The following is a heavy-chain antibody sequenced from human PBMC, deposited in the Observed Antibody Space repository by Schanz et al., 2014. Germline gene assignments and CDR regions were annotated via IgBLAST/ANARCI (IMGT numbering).Heavy chain of an antibody. Sequence: QVQLQQWGAGLLKASETLSLTCAVYGGSSSDCYWSWIRQPPGKGLGWIGEINHSGGTNYNPSLKSRVPMSVDTSKNQFSLILTFVTAADTAVYYCARHGPRYSSSYPHYYYYGLDVWGQGTTVTVSS. CDR1: GGSSSDCY. CDR3: ARHGPRYSSSYPHYYYYGLDV. J-gene: IGHJ6*02. D-gene: IGHD6-13*01. CDR2: INHSGGT. V-gene: IGHV4-34*01.